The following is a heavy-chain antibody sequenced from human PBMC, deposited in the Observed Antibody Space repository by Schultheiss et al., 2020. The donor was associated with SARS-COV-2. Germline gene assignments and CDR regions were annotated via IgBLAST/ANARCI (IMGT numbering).Heavy chain of an antibody. CDR3: ARADDYGGNSLDR. V-gene: IGHV3-23*01. J-gene: IGHJ5*02. D-gene: IGHD4-23*01. Sequence: GGSLRLSCAASGFTFNNYAMSWVRQAPGKGLEWVSAISGSATSTYYADSVRGRSTISRDKSKSTLYLQMNSLRVEDTAIYYCARADDYGGNSLDRWGQGTLVTVSS. CDR1: GFTFNNYA. CDR2: ISGSATST.